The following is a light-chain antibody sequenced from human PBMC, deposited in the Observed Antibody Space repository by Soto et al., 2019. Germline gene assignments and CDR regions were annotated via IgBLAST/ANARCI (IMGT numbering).Light chain of an antibody. V-gene: IGLV2-14*01. Sequence: QSALTQPASVSGSPGQSITISCTGTSSDVGGYNYVSWYQQHPGKAPKLMIYEVSNRTSGVSNRFSGSKSGNTASLTISGLQAEDEAAYNCSSYTSSSTRVFGGGTKLTVL. J-gene: IGLJ3*02. CDR3: SSYTSSSTRV. CDR1: SSDVGGYNY. CDR2: EVS.